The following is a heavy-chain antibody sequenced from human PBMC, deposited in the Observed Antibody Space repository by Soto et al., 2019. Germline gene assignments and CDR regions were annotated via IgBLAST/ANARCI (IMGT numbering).Heavy chain of an antibody. J-gene: IGHJ3*02. CDR1: GGSISSGDYY. D-gene: IGHD1-1*01. CDR2: IYYSGST. CDR3: ARVEARPPDAFDI. V-gene: IGHV4-30-4*01. Sequence: QVQLQESGPGLVKPSQTLSLTCTVSGGSISSGDYYWSWIRQPPGKGLEWIGYIYYSGSTYYNPSLKLRVTIAVDTSKHQFSLKLMSVTAADTAVYYCARVEARPPDAFDIWGQGTMVTVSS.